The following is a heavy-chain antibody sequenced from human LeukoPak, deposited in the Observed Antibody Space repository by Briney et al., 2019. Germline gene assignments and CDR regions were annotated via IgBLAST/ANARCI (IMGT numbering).Heavy chain of an antibody. J-gene: IGHJ4*02. V-gene: IGHV1-18*01. CDR2: ISGYNGKT. D-gene: IGHD1-1*01. Sequence: RASVKVSCKTSGYTYTIYGISWVRQAPGQGLEWMGWISGYNGKTNYVQKFRGRVAMTADTSTSTVYMELRSLRSDDTAVYYCARDIATVQHQDWGQGTLVTVAS. CDR3: ARDIATVQHQD. CDR1: GYTYTIYG.